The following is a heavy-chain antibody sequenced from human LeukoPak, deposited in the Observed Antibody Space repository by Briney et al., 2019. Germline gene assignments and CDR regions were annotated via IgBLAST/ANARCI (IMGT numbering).Heavy chain of an antibody. Sequence: PSETLSLTCTVSGGSISSGGYYWSWIRQHPGKGLEWIGYIYYSGSTYYNPSLKSRVTISVDTSKNQFSLKLSSVTAADTAVYYCARVKYYDFWSGYYTPFDYWGQGTLVTVSS. D-gene: IGHD3-3*01. CDR2: IYYSGST. CDR1: GGSISSGGYY. J-gene: IGHJ4*02. V-gene: IGHV4-31*03. CDR3: ARVKYYDFWSGYYTPFDY.